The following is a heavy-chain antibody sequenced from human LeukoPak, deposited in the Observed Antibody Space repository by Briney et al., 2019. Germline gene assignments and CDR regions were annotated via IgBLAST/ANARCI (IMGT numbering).Heavy chain of an antibody. V-gene: IGHV4-59*01. J-gene: IGHJ4*02. Sequence: SETLSLTCSVSDDSITMYYWTWIRQPPGKGLEWIGYIYYSGSTNYNPSLKSRVTISVDTSKNQFSLKLSSVTAADTAVYYCAREVGYELSFDYWGQGTLVTVSS. CDR1: DDSITMYY. CDR3: AREVGYELSFDY. CDR2: IYYSGST. D-gene: IGHD3-3*01.